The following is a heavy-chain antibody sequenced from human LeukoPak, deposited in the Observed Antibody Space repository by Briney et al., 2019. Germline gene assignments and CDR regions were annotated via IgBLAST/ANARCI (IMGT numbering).Heavy chain of an antibody. CDR1: AGSISNHY. J-gene: IGHJ5*02. CDR3: ARGRSSLDL. D-gene: IGHD6-19*01. CDR2: IFYTGSY. V-gene: IGHV4-59*11. Sequence: SETLSPTCTVAAGSISNHYWSWMRQSPGKGLEWIAYIFYTGSYNYNPSLKSRVYISVDTSKNQFSLNLTSVTAADTAVYYCARGRSSLDLWGQGTLVTVSS.